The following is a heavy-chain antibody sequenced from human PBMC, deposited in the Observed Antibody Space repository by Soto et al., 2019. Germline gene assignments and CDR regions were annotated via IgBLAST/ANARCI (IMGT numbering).Heavy chain of an antibody. CDR1: GGTFSSYA. CDR3: ARGTNVLRYFDWTQRKYYYYGMDV. Sequence: SVKVSCKASGGTFSSYAISWVRQAPGPGLEWMGGIIPIFGTANYAQKFQGRVTITADKSTSTAYMELSSLRSEDTAVYYCARGTNVLRYFDWTQRKYYYYGMDVWGQGTTVTVSS. V-gene: IGHV1-69*06. CDR2: IIPIFGTA. J-gene: IGHJ6*02. D-gene: IGHD3-9*01.